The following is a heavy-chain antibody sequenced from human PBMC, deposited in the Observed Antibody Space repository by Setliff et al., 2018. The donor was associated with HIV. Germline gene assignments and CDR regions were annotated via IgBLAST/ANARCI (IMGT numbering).Heavy chain of an antibody. CDR2: ISSTGITT. Sequence: GGSLRLSCVGSGFIFSNYRMNWVRQAPGKGLEWIAYISSTGITTYYVDSVKGRFTISRDNAKNSLYLQMNSLRAEDMALYYCVRDKWLVPDTFDIWGQGTMVTVSS. CDR3: VRDKWLVPDTFDI. CDR1: GFIFSNYR. J-gene: IGHJ3*02. D-gene: IGHD6-19*01. V-gene: IGHV3-48*03.